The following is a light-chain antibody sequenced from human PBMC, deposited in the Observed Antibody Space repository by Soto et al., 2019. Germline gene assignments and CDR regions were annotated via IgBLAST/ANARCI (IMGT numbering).Light chain of an antibody. Sequence: EIVLTQSPGTLSLSPGERATLSCRASQSVSSNYLAWYRRKPGQAPSLLIYGASTRATGIPGRFSGSGSGTDFTLTITRLEPEGFAVYYCQQYGSSPPTFGQGTKVEFK. CDR3: QQYGSSPPT. CDR1: QSVSSNY. CDR2: GAS. J-gene: IGKJ1*01. V-gene: IGKV3-20*01.